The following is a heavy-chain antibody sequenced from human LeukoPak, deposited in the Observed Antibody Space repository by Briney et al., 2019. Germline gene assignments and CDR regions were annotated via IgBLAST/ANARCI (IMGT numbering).Heavy chain of an antibody. Sequence: PGGSLRLSCEASGFTFSTYWMSWVRQAPGKGLEWVANIKQDGSEKYYVDSVKGRFTISRDNAKNSLYLQMDSLRVEDTAVYYCARDSGFNYVYSFGIWGQGTMVTVSS. J-gene: IGHJ3*02. CDR1: GFTFSTYW. CDR2: IKQDGSEK. V-gene: IGHV3-7*03. D-gene: IGHD5-18*01. CDR3: ARDSGFNYVYSFGI.